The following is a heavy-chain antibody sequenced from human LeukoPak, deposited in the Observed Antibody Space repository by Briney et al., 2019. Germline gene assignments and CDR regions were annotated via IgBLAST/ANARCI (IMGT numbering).Heavy chain of an antibody. D-gene: IGHD3-9*01. Sequence: PSETLSLTCTVSGGSISSGGYYWSWIRQHPGKGLEWIGYIYYSGSTYYNPSLKSRVTISVDTSKNQFSLKLSSVTVADTAVYYCARGRFVWSTLPYYFDYWGQGTLVTVSS. J-gene: IGHJ4*02. V-gene: IGHV4-31*03. CDR2: IYYSGST. CDR1: GGSISSGGYY. CDR3: ARGRFVWSTLPYYFDY.